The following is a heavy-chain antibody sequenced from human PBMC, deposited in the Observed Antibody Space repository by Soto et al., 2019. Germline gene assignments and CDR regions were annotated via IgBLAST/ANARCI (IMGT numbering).Heavy chain of an antibody. CDR1: GFTFYSYA. J-gene: IGHJ4*02. CDR3: AKVFTGSTFFDC. D-gene: IGHD3-16*01. CDR2: MSGGGGTT. V-gene: IGHV3-23*01. Sequence: PGGSLRLSCAASGFTFYSYAMSWVRQAPGKGLEWVSGMSGGGGTTYYADSVKGRFTISRDNSKHTLYLQMNSLRAEDTAAYYCAKVFTGSTFFDCWGQGTLVTV.